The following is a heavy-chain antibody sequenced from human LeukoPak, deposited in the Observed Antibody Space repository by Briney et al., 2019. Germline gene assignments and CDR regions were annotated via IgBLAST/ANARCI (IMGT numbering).Heavy chain of an antibody. Sequence: PGGSLRLSCAASGFIFSRFWMRWVRQAPGKGLEWVAYIQYDGSNKQYADSVKGRFSISRDSSKNIVYLQMNSLIAEDTAVYYCAKDRCSNGVGCYYYYMDVWGKGTTVTISS. V-gene: IGHV3-30*02. CDR1: GFIFSRFW. D-gene: IGHD2-8*01. CDR3: AKDRCSNGVGCYYYYMDV. CDR2: IQYDGSNK. J-gene: IGHJ6*03.